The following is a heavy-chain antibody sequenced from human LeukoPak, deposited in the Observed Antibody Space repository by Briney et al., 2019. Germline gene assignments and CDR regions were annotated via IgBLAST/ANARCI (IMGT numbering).Heavy chain of an antibody. CDR2: MNPNSGNT. V-gene: IGHV1-8*02. D-gene: IGHD2-21*02. CDR1: GLTFSNYG. CDR3: ARVRTAPCLLWY. J-gene: IGHJ4*02. Sequence: ASVKVSCKASGLTFSNYGINWVRQATGQGLEWMGWMNPNSGNTGYAQKFQGRVTMTRNTSISTAYMELSSLRSEDTAVYYCARVRTAPCLLWYWGQGTLVTVSS.